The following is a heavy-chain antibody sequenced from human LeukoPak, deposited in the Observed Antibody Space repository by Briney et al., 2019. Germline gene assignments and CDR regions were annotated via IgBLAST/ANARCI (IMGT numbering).Heavy chain of an antibody. CDR1: GFTFSSYS. CDR2: ISGSSTDI. V-gene: IGHV3-21*01. J-gene: IGHJ4*02. D-gene: IGHD3-10*01. CDR3: ARVSGCYYKGHFDY. Sequence: PGGSLRLSCAASGFTFSSYSMNWVRQAPGKGLEWVSCISGSSTDIYYADSVKGRLTISRDNAKNALYLQMNSLSAEDTAVYYCARVSGCYYKGHFDYWGQGTLVTVSS.